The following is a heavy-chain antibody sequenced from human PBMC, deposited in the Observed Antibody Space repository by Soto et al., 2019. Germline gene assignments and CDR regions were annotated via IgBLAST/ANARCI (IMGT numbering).Heavy chain of an antibody. V-gene: IGHV1-69*08. CDR2: IIPIFGIT. J-gene: IGHJ4*02. CDR1: GGAFDSYI. D-gene: IGHD6-13*01. CDR3: ARDRALNNSALGMAY. Sequence: QVQLVQSGAEVKKPGSSVKVSCKASGGAFDSYIVSWGRQSPGQGLECMGRIIPIFGITNYAQKFHDRVTITADKSTSPAYMELSSLRSEYTARYYWARDRALNNSALGMAYWGQGTLVTVSS.